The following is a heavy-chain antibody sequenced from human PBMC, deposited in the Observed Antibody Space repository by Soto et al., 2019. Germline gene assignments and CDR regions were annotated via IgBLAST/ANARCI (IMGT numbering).Heavy chain of an antibody. CDR1: GGSISSGGYY. CDR3: ARSSIAVMNWFDP. D-gene: IGHD6-19*01. CDR2: IYYSGST. Sequence: SETLSLTCTVSGGSISSGGYYWSWIRQHPGKGLEWIGYIYYSGSTYYNPPLKSRVTISVDTSKNQFSLKLSSVTAADTAVYYCARSSIAVMNWFDPWGQGTLVTVSS. V-gene: IGHV4-31*03. J-gene: IGHJ5*02.